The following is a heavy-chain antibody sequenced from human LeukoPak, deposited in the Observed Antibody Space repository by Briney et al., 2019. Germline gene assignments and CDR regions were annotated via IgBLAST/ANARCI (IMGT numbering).Heavy chain of an antibody. D-gene: IGHD3-3*01. V-gene: IGHV3-7*01. CDR1: GFTFRTYW. J-gene: IGHJ1*01. Sequence: GSLRLSCVASGFTFRTYWMSWVRQSPGKGLEWVANIHPDGTAQFYVDSVKGRFIISRDNAKNSLFLQMNSLRDEDMAVYYCAAGGSIGGFFPNWGQGTLVTVSS. CDR2: IHPDGTAQ. CDR3: AAGGSIGGFFPN.